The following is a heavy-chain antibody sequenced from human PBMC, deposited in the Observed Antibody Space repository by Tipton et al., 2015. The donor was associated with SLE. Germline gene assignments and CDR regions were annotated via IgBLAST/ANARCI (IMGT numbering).Heavy chain of an antibody. Sequence: TLSLTCAVYGGSFSGYYWSWIRQPPGKGLEWIGEINHSGSTSYNPSLKSRVTISVDTSKNQFSLKLSSVTAADTAVYYCVRSPYYDFWSGYYPGFDYWGQGTLVTVSS. CDR1: GGSFSGYY. CDR2: INHSGST. V-gene: IGHV4-34*01. J-gene: IGHJ4*02. D-gene: IGHD3-3*01. CDR3: VRSPYYDFWSGYYPGFDY.